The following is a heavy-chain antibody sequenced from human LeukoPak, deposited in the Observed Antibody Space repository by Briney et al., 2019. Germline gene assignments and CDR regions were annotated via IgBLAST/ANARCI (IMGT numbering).Heavy chain of an antibody. CDR3: AIESIAVAGSRNAGY. V-gene: IGHV3-30*02. J-gene: IGHJ4*02. CDR2: IRYDGSNK. Sequence: GGSLRLSCAASGFTFSSYGMHWVRQAPGKGLEWVAFIRYDGSNKYYADSVKGRFTISRDNSKNTLYLQMNSLRAEDTAVYYCAIESIAVAGSRNAGYWGQGTLVTVSS. CDR1: GFTFSSYG. D-gene: IGHD6-19*01.